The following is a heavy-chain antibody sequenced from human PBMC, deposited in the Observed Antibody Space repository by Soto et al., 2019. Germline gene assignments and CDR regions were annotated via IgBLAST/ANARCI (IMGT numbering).Heavy chain of an antibody. CDR1: GGTFSSYT. D-gene: IGHD3-22*01. CDR3: AREGFHYYDSKEDYFDY. V-gene: IGHV1-69*08. CDR2: IIPILGIA. Sequence: QVQLVQSGAEVKKPGSSVKVSCKASGGTFSSYTISWVRQAPGQGLEWMGRIIPILGIANYAQKFQGRVTITADKSTSTAYMEMSSLRSEDTAVYYCAREGFHYYDSKEDYFDYWGQGTLVTVSS. J-gene: IGHJ4*02.